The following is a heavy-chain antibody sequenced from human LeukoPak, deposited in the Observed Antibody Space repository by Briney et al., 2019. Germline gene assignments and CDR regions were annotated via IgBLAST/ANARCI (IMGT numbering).Heavy chain of an antibody. Sequence: SETLSLTCTVSGGSISSYYWSWIRQPPGKGLEWIGYIYYSGSTNYNPSLKSRVTISVDTSKNQFSLKLSSATAADTAVYYCARDSYGGDAFDIWGQGTMVTVSS. J-gene: IGHJ3*02. D-gene: IGHD3-10*01. CDR1: GGSISSYY. V-gene: IGHV4-59*01. CDR2: IYYSGST. CDR3: ARDSYGGDAFDI.